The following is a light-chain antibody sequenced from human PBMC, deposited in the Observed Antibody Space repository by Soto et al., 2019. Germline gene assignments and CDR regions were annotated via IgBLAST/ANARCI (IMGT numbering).Light chain of an antibody. CDR3: AAWDDSLSAVV. Sequence: QSALTQPASVSGSPGQSITISCTGTSGDVFAYNYVSWYQQYPGKAPKLMIYEVNNRPSGVSYRFSGSKSGNTASLTISGLQAEDEADYYCAAWDDSLSAVVFGGGTQLTVL. J-gene: IGLJ2*01. CDR1: SGDVFAYNY. V-gene: IGLV2-14*01. CDR2: EVN.